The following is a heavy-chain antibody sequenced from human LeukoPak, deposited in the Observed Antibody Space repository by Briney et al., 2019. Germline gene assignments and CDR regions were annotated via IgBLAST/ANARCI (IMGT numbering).Heavy chain of an antibody. Sequence: GGSLRLSCAASGFTVSSDYMSWVRQAPGKGLEWISYISSSSTTIKYADSVKGRFIISRDNAKNSVYLQMNSLRAEDTAVYYCALIAVDWQQPFDYWGQGTLVTVSS. CDR1: GFTVSSDY. V-gene: IGHV3-48*01. J-gene: IGHJ4*02. D-gene: IGHD6-13*01. CDR2: ISSSSTTI. CDR3: ALIAVDWQQPFDY.